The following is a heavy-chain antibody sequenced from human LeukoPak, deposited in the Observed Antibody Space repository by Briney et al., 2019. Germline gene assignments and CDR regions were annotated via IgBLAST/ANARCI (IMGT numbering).Heavy chain of an antibody. CDR3: ARRRYYDGSGYLE. Sequence: PSETLSLTCSVSGDSFSRSDSYWDWIRQPPGKGLEWIGTIYYSGRTYYSPSLKSRVTMSVDPSNNQFSLNLRSVTAADTALYYCARRRYYDGSGYLEWGQGTLLSVSP. CDR1: GDSFSRSDSY. V-gene: IGHV4-39*01. CDR2: IYYSGRT. D-gene: IGHD3-22*01. J-gene: IGHJ1*01.